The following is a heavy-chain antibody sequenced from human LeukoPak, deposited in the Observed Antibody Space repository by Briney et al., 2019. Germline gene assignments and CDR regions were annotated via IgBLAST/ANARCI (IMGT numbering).Heavy chain of an antibody. CDR3: AKFTRPGLAASADY. V-gene: IGHV3-53*01. CDR1: GFTVSSNY. J-gene: IGHJ4*02. Sequence: PGGSLRLSCAASGFTVSSNYMSWVRQAPGKGLEWVSVIYSGGSSYYADSVKGRFTISRDNSKNTVYLQMNSLRAEDTAVYYCAKFTRPGLAASADYWGQGTLVTVSS. D-gene: IGHD6-13*01. CDR2: IYSGGSS.